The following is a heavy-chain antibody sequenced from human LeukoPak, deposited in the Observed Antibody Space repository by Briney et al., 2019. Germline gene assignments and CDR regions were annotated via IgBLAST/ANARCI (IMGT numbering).Heavy chain of an antibody. J-gene: IGHJ4*02. CDR1: GFIFSSYA. D-gene: IGHD1-26*01. V-gene: IGHV3-30-3*01. CDR3: AKDPGGSYPDYYFDY. Sequence: GGSLRLSCAASGFIFSSYAVHWVRQAPGKGLEWVALISYDGSNKYYADSVKGRFTISRDNSNNTLYLQMNSLRAEDTAVYYCAKDPGGSYPDYYFDYWGQGTLVTVSS. CDR2: ISYDGSNK.